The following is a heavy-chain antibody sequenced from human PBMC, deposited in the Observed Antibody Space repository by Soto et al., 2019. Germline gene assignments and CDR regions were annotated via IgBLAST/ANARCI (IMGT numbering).Heavy chain of an antibody. Sequence: QVQLQESGPGLVKPSETLSLTCAVSGASISSDNWWSWVRQPPGKGLEWIGEIYHSGSTNYNSSLMSRVTISIDRSKNQFSLKLTSVTAADTAVYSCATRVGRVAHWGQGTLVTVSS. D-gene: IGHD3-10*01. CDR2: IYHSGST. CDR1: GASISSDNW. J-gene: IGHJ4*02. V-gene: IGHV4-4*02. CDR3: ATRVGRVAH.